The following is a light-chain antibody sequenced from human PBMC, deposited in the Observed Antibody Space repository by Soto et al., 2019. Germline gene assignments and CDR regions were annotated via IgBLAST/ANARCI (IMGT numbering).Light chain of an antibody. CDR3: CSYAGSSTSYVV. J-gene: IGLJ2*01. CDR1: SSDVGSYNL. CDR2: EVS. V-gene: IGLV2-23*02. Sequence: QSVLTQPASVSGSPGQSTTISCTGTSSDVGSYNLVSWYQQHPGKAPKLMIYEVSKRPSGVSNRFSGSKSGNTASLTISGLQAEDEADYYCCSYAGSSTSYVVFGGGTKLTVL.